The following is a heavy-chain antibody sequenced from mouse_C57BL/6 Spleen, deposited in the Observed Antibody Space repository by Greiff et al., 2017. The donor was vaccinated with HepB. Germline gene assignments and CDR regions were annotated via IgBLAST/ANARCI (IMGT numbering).Heavy chain of an antibody. D-gene: IGHD1-1*01. Sequence: QVQLQQPGAELVMPGASVKLSCKASGYTFTSYWMHWVKQRPGQGLEWIGEIDPSDSYTNYNQKFKGKSTLTVDKSSSTAYMQLSSLTSEASAVYYGARGSVVAKDYAMDYWGQGTSVTVAS. CDR2: IDPSDSYT. J-gene: IGHJ4*01. CDR3: ARGSVVAKDYAMDY. CDR1: GYTFTSYW. V-gene: IGHV1-69*01.